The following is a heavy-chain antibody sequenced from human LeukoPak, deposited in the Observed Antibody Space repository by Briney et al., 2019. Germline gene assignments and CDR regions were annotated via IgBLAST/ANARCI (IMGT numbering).Heavy chain of an antibody. CDR1: GVSVSDTDYY. CDR2: MHFSGSP. CDR3: ARDEVGAKGRPFDY. D-gene: IGHD1-26*01. J-gene: IGHJ4*02. Sequence: SETLSLTCIVSGVSVSDTDYYWGWVRQPPGKTLEWIGSMHFSGSPFYSPSLKSRFGMSVDTSKNQFSLHLRSVTAADTAVYYCARDEVGAKGRPFDYWGRGILVTVSS. V-gene: IGHV4-39*07.